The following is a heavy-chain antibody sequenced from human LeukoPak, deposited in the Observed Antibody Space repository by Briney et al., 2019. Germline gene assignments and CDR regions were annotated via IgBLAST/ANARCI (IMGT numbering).Heavy chain of an antibody. V-gene: IGHV3-23*01. D-gene: IGHD1-26*01. Sequence: PGGSLRLSCAASGFTVSSNYMTWVRQAPGKGLEWVSAISGSGGSTYYADSVKGRFTISRDNSKNTLYLQMNSLRAEDTAVYYCAKDRWELPPIISYYMDVWGKGTTVTVSS. CDR1: GFTVSSNY. CDR3: AKDRWELPPIISYYMDV. CDR2: ISGSGGST. J-gene: IGHJ6*03.